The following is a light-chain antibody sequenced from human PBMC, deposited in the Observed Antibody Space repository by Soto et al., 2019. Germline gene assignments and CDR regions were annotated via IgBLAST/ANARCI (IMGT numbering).Light chain of an antibody. J-gene: IGLJ2*01. Sequence: QSVLTQPPSAAGTPGQRVTISCSGASSNIGSNPVDWYQQLPGTAPKLLIYSNNERPSGVPDRFSGSKSGTSASLAISGLQYEDEAEYYSAAWDDRLNGVVFGGGTKLNVL. CDR1: SSNIGSNP. CDR2: SNN. V-gene: IGLV1-44*01. CDR3: AAWDDRLNGVV.